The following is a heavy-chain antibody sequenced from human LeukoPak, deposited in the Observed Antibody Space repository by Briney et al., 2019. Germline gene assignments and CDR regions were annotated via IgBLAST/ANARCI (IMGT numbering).Heavy chain of an antibody. Sequence: SQTLSLTCTVSGGSISSGSYYWSWIRQPAGKGLEWIGRIYTSGSTNYSPSLKSRVTISVDTSKNQFSLKLSSVTAADTAVYYCARDAHYYDSSGLGYWGQGTLVTVSS. CDR3: ARDAHYYDSSGLGY. D-gene: IGHD3-22*01. V-gene: IGHV4-61*02. J-gene: IGHJ4*02. CDR1: GGSISSGSYY. CDR2: IYTSGST.